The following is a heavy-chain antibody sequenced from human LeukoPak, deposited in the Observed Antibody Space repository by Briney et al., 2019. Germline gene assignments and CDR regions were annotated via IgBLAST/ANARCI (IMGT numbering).Heavy chain of an antibody. V-gene: IGHV1-46*01. D-gene: IGHD1-26*01. CDR3: GRDPLLPTKDNWFDP. CDR1: GYTFTSYY. CDR2: INPSVGST. J-gene: IGHJ5*02. Sequence: GASVKVSCKASGYTFTSYYMHWVRQAPGQGLEWMGIINPSVGSTSYAQKFQGRVTMTRDISTSTVYMELSSLRSEDTAVYYCGRDPLLPTKDNWFDPWGQGTLVTVSS.